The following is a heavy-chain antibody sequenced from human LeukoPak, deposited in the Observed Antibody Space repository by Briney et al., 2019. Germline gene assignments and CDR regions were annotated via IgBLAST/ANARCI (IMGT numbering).Heavy chain of an antibody. V-gene: IGHV3-53*01. CDR3: ARIVVPAARD. Sequence: PGGSLRLSCAASGFTVSSNYMSWVRQAPGKGPEWVSVIYSGGSTYYADSVKGRFTISRDNSKNTLYLQMNSLRAEDTAVYYCARIVVPAARDWGQGTLVTVSS. CDR2: IYSGGST. D-gene: IGHD2-2*01. J-gene: IGHJ4*02. CDR1: GFTVSSNY.